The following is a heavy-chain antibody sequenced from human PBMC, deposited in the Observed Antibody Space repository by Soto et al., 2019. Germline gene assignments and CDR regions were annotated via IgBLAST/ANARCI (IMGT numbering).Heavy chain of an antibody. CDR2: ISYDENNK. V-gene: IGHV3-30*18. CDR3: AKVLTGDLDY. D-gene: IGHD7-27*01. J-gene: IGHJ4*02. CDR1: GFTFSSYG. Sequence: PGGSLRLSCAASGFTFSSYGMNWFRQAPGKGLEWVAVISYDENNKYYADSVKGRFTISRDNSKNTLYLQMNSLRAEDTAVYYCAKVLTGDLDYWGQGTLVTVSS.